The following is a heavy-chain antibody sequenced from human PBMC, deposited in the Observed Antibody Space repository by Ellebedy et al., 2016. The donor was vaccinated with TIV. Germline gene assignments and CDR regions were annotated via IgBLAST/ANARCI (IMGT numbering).Heavy chain of an antibody. CDR2: IYPGDPDPGAPGT. J-gene: IGHJ4*02. V-gene: IGHV5-51*01. D-gene: IGHD3-22*01. CDR1: GYSFTSYW. Sequence: GESLKISCKGFGYSFTSYWIGWVRQMLGKGLEWMVFIYPGDPDPGAPGTRYSPSFRGQVTISADKSITPAYLQWSSLKASDTAIYYCARGEWQLPGYDSSAHACFGYWGQGTLVTVSS. CDR3: ARGEWQLPGYDSSAHACFGY.